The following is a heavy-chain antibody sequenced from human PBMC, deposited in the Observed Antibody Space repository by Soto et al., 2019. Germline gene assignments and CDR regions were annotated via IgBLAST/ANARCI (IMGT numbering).Heavy chain of an antibody. V-gene: IGHV3-7*01. D-gene: IGHD2-21*01. CDR3: ASARHIGP. Sequence: EVQLVESGGDLVQPGGSLRLSCAASGFTFSNYWMSWVRQPPGKGLEWVANIKEDGSERNYVDSVKGRFTISRDNAENSLYLQMNSLRAEDTAVYYCASARHIGPWGQGTLVTVSS. J-gene: IGHJ5*02. CDR2: IKEDGSER. CDR1: GFTFSNYW.